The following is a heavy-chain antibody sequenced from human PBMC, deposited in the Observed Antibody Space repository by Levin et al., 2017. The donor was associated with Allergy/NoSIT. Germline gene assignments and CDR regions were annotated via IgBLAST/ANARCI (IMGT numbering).Heavy chain of an antibody. CDR1: GFTFSSYG. CDR2: IWYDGSNK. Sequence: PGGSLRLSCAASGFTFSSYGMHWVRQAPGKGLEWVAVIWYDGSNKYYADSVKGRFTISRDNSKNTLYLQMNSLRAEDTAVYYCARGIRGYGSGMGPGGYYYYMDVWGKGTTVTVSS. J-gene: IGHJ6*03. D-gene: IGHD3-10*01. CDR3: ARGIRGYGSGMGPGGYYYYMDV. V-gene: IGHV3-33*01.